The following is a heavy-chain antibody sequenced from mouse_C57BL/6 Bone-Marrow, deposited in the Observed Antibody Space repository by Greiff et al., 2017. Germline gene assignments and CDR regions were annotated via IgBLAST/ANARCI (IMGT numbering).Heavy chain of an antibody. D-gene: IGHD1-2*01. V-gene: IGHV1-69*01. J-gene: IGHJ4*01. CDR3: ARDTTAYAMDY. CDR2: IDPSDSYT. CDR1: GYTFTSYW. Sequence: VQLQQSGAELVMPGASVKLSCKASGYTFTSYWMHWVKQRPGQGLEWIGEIDPSDSYTNYNQKFKGKSTLTVDKSSSTAYMQLSRLTSEDCAVYYSARDTTAYAMDYWGQGTSVTVSS.